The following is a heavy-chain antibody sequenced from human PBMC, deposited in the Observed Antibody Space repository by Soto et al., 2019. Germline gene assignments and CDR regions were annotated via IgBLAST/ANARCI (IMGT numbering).Heavy chain of an antibody. D-gene: IGHD6-13*01. Sequence: QVQLQESGPGLVKPSQTLSLTCTVSGGSISSSDYYWSWIRQPPGEGLEWIGYISYSGSTSYTPSLNVRVTMSVDTSKNQFSLRLNSVTTADTAVYYCASVKSIAATYFDYWGQGTLVTVSS. CDR3: ASVKSIAATYFDY. CDR2: ISYSGST. J-gene: IGHJ4*02. V-gene: IGHV4-30-4*01. CDR1: GGSISSSDYY.